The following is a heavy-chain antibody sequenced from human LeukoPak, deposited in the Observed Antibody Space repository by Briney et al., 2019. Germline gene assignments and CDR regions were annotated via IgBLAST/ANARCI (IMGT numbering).Heavy chain of an antibody. D-gene: IGHD6-13*01. CDR1: GFTFNSYA. CDR2: ISGSGGGT. V-gene: IGHV3-23*01. J-gene: IGHJ4*02. Sequence: GGSLRLSCAASGFTFNSYAISWVRQAPGKGLEWVSAISGSGGGTYYADSVKGRFTISRDNSKNTLYLQMNSLRAEDTAVYYCAKVSVGLAAAGYIDYWGQGTLVTVSS. CDR3: AKVSVGLAAAGYIDY.